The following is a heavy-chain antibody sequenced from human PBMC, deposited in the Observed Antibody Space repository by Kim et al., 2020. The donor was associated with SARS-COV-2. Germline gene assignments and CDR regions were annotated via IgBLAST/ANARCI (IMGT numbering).Heavy chain of an antibody. CDR2: ISGSGGST. Sequence: GGSLRLSCAASGFTFSSYAMSWVRQAPGKGLEWVSAISGSGGSTYYADSVKGRFTISRDNSKNTLYLQMNSLRAEDTAVYYCAKALYYDYVWGSYRFVGGYGMDVWGQGTTVTVSS. D-gene: IGHD3-16*02. CDR1: GFTFSSYA. V-gene: IGHV3-23*01. J-gene: IGHJ6*02. CDR3: AKALYYDYVWGSYRFVGGYGMDV.